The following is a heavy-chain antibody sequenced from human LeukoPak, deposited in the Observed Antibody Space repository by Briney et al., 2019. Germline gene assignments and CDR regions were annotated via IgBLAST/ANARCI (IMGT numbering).Heavy chain of an antibody. Sequence: GGSLRLSCAASGFTFSSYGMHWVRQAPGKGLEWVAVISYDGSNKYYADSVKGRFTISRDNSKNTLYLQMNSLRAEDTAVYYCAKGMYYYGSGSYSSDWGQGTMVTVSS. CDR3: AKGMYYYGSGSYSSD. J-gene: IGHJ3*01. D-gene: IGHD3-10*01. CDR2: ISYDGSNK. CDR1: GFTFSSYG. V-gene: IGHV3-30*18.